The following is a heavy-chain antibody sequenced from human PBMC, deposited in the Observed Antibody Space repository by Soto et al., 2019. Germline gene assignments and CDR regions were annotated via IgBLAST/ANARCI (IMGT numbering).Heavy chain of an antibody. D-gene: IGHD2-15*01. Sequence: QVQLQESGPRLVKRSQTLSLTCTVSGGSISSGAHYWSWIRQNSGKGLEWIGYIYYSGNTNYNPSLQSRVIISVDTSKNQFSLKLSSVTAGDTAVYYCARWVAGLYYGMDVWGQGATVTVSS. CDR1: GGSISSGAHY. CDR2: IYYSGNT. CDR3: ARWVAGLYYGMDV. J-gene: IGHJ6*02. V-gene: IGHV4-31*03.